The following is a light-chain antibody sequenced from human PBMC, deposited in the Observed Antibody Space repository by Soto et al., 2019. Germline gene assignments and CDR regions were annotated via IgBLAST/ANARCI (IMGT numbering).Light chain of an antibody. CDR2: GTS. V-gene: IGLV1-40*01. Sequence: QSALTQPPSVSGAPGQRVTISCSGTSSNIGAGYDVHWYQQLPGTAPKLLIYGTSNRLSGVPDRFSGSKSGTSASLAITGLQAEDEADYYCQSCDGSLSHWLFGGGTKLTVL. J-gene: IGLJ3*02. CDR3: QSCDGSLSHWL. CDR1: SSNIGAGYD.